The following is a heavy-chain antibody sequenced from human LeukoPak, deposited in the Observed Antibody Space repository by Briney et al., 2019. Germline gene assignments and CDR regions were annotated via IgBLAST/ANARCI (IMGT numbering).Heavy chain of an antibody. V-gene: IGHV1-69*05. Sequence: ASVEVSCKASGGTFSSYAISWVRQAPGQGLEWMGRIIPIFGTANYAQKFQGRVTITTDESTSTAYMELSSLRSEDTAVYYCARNYGDYFAYMDVWGKGTTVTVSS. CDR1: GGTFSSYA. J-gene: IGHJ6*03. CDR3: ARNYGDYFAYMDV. CDR2: IIPIFGTA. D-gene: IGHD4-17*01.